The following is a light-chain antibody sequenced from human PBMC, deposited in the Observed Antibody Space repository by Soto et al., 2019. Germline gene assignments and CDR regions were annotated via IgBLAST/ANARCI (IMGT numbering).Light chain of an antibody. CDR2: GAS. Sequence: EIVLTQSPGTLSLSPGERATLSCRASQRVSSSYLAWYQQQPGQAPRLLIYGASSRATGIPDRFSGSGSGTDFTLTISSLEPEDFAVYYCQQYGSSPPWTFGQGTKVDVK. J-gene: IGKJ1*01. V-gene: IGKV3-20*01. CDR3: QQYGSSPPWT. CDR1: QRVSSSY.